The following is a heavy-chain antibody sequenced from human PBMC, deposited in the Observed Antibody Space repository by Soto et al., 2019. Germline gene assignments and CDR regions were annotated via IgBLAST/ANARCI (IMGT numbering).Heavy chain of an antibody. V-gene: IGHV4-39*01. J-gene: IGHJ6*02. CDR3: ARQASLLWFGEFYPGGSMDV. CDR1: GGSISSSSYY. CDR2: IYYSGST. D-gene: IGHD3-10*01. Sequence: QLQLQESGPGLVKPSETLSLTCTVSGGSISSSSYYWGWIRQPPGKGLEWIGSIYYSGSTYYNPSLKSRVTISVDTSKNQFSLKLSSVTAADTAVYYCARQASLLWFGEFYPGGSMDVWGQGTTVTVSS.